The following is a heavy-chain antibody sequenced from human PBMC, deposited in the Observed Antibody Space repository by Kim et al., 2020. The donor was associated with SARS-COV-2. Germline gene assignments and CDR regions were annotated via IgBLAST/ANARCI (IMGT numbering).Heavy chain of an antibody. Sequence: SETLSLTCTVSGGSISSSSYYWGWIRQPPGKGLEWIGSIYYSGSTYYNPSLKCRVTISVDTSKNQFSLKLSSVTAADTAVYYCARRITMVRGVMYYDLDVWGQGTTVTVSS. D-gene: IGHD3-10*01. J-gene: IGHJ6*02. CDR2: IYYSGST. V-gene: IGHV4-39*01. CDR1: GGSISSSSYY. CDR3: ARRITMVRGVMYYDLDV.